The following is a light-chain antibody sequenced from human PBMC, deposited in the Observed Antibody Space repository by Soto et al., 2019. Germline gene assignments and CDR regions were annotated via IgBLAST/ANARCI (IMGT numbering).Light chain of an antibody. J-gene: IGKJ1*01. CDR3: QQRSNWPRGT. Sequence: EIVLTQSPATLSLSPGERATLSCMASQSVSSYLAWYQQKPGQAPSLLIYDASNRATGIPARFSGSGSGTDFTLTISSLEPEDFAVYYCQQRSNWPRGTFGQGTKVDI. V-gene: IGKV3-11*01. CDR1: QSVSSY. CDR2: DAS.